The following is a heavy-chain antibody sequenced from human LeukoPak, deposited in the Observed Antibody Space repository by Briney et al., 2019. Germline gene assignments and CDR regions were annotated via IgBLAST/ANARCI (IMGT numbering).Heavy chain of an antibody. CDR3: ARCAGSGSYYYYYYYGMDV. CDR1: GYTFTGYY. Sequence: ASVKVSCKASGYTFTGYYMHWVRQAPGQGLEWMGWINPNSGGTNYAQKFQGRVTMTRDTSISTAYMELSRLRSDDTAVYYCARCAGSGSYYYYYYYGMDVWGRGTTVTVSS. V-gene: IGHV1-2*02. CDR2: INPNSGGT. D-gene: IGHD3-10*01. J-gene: IGHJ6*02.